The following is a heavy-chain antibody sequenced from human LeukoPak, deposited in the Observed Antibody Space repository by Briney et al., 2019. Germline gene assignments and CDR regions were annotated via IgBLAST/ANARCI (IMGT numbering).Heavy chain of an antibody. Sequence: GGTLRLSCAASRLTFSSYGLSWVRQPPGKGLEWVSGINVTGGSTYYPDSVKGRFTISKDNSKNTLYLQMNSLRAEDTAVYYFAKRRVRYGSGRSALDYWGQGTLVTVSS. D-gene: IGHD3-10*01. CDR1: RLTFSSYG. J-gene: IGHJ4*02. V-gene: IGHV3-23*01. CDR2: INVTGGST. CDR3: AKRRVRYGSGRSALDY.